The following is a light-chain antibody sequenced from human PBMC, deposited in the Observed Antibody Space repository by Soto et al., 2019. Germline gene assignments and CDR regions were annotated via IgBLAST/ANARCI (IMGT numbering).Light chain of an antibody. J-gene: IGKJ5*01. V-gene: IGKV3-15*01. CDR1: QSVSSN. CDR2: GAS. CDR3: QHYFNWPYT. Sequence: ILLTQSPATLSMSPGDRSALSCLASQSVSSNFAWYQQTPGQAPRLLIYGASTRATGIPTRFSGSGSGTEFTLTITSLQSEDFALYYCQHYFNWPYTFGQGTRLEI.